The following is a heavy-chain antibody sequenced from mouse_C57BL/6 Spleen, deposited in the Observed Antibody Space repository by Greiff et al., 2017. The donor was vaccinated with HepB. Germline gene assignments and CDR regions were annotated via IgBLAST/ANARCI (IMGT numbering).Heavy chain of an antibody. J-gene: IGHJ4*01. Sequence: QVQLQQPGAELVMPGASVKLSCKASGYTFTSYWMHWVKQRPGQGLEWIGEIDPSDSYTNYNQKFKGKSTLTVDKSSSTAYMQLSSLTSEDSAVYYCARRSYLYAMGYWGQGTSGTVSS. CDR3: ARRSYLYAMGY. V-gene: IGHV1-69*01. CDR1: GYTFTSYW. D-gene: IGHD5-5*01. CDR2: IDPSDSYT.